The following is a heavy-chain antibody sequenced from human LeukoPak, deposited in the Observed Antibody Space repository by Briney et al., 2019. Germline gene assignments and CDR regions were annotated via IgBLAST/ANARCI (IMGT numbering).Heavy chain of an antibody. Sequence: SETLSLTCTVSGVSINSYYWSWIRQPPGKGLEWIGYIYSSGSTNYNPSLKSRVTISVDTSKNQFSLKLSSVTAADTAVYYCARRLTQYDCFDPWGQGILVTVSS. J-gene: IGHJ5*02. V-gene: IGHV4-59*12. CDR2: IYSSGST. CDR3: ARRLTQYDCFDP. D-gene: IGHD2-2*01. CDR1: GVSINSYY.